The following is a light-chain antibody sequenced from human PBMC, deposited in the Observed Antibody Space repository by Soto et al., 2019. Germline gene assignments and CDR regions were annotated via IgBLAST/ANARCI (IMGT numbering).Light chain of an antibody. CDR1: SSDVGGYNG. Sequence: QSALTQPPSASGSPGQSVTISCTGTSSDVGGYNGVSWYQQHPGKAPKLMIYEVSKRPSGVPDRFSGSKSGNTASLTVSGLQAEDEDDYYCSSYAGSNIPVVFGGGTKVTVL. CDR3: SSYAGSNIPVV. CDR2: EVS. V-gene: IGLV2-8*01. J-gene: IGLJ2*01.